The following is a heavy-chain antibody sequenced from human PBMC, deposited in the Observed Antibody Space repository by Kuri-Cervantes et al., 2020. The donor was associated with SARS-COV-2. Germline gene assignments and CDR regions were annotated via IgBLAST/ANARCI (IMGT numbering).Heavy chain of an antibody. V-gene: IGHV4-59*01. Sequence: SETLSLTCTVSGGSITNYYWTWVRQPPGKGLEWIGYMYYTESTNYNPSLKGRVTVSVDTPKNQFSLKLRSVTAADTAVYYCARDYGGNSWGPYYYYYGMDVWGQGTTVTVSS. J-gene: IGHJ6*02. CDR1: GGSITNYY. CDR3: ARDYGGNSWGPYYYYYGMDV. D-gene: IGHD4-23*01. CDR2: MYYTEST.